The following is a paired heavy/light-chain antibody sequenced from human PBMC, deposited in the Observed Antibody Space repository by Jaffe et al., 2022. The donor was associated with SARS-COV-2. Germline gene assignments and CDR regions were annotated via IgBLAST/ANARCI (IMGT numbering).Heavy chain of an antibody. D-gene: IGHD3-9*01. Sequence: EVQLVESGGGLVQPGRSLRLSCTTSGFTFGDYAMSWFRQGPGKGLEWVGFIRSKAFGETTEYAASAKGRFTISRDDSRSIAYLQVNSLRTEDTAMYYCTRGIADWFVHAFDVWGQGTMVTVSS. CDR2: IRSKAFGETT. J-gene: IGHJ3*01. CDR3: TRGIADWFVHAFDV. CDR1: GFTFGDYA. V-gene: IGHV3-49*03.
Light chain of an antibody. Sequence: QSALTQPPSASGSPGQSVTISCTGTSSDVGGYNYVSWYQLHPGKAPKLMIYEVNRRPSGVPDRFSGSKSGNTASLTVSGLQAEDEADYYCSSKAGSNNLVFGGGTKLTVL. CDR1: SSDVGGYNY. J-gene: IGLJ2*01. CDR3: SSKAGSNNLV. CDR2: EVN. V-gene: IGLV2-8*01.